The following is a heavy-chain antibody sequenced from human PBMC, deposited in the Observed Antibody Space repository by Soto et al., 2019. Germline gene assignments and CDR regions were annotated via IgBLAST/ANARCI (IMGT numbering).Heavy chain of an antibody. CDR3: ARDRITIFGVARGYMDV. D-gene: IGHD3-3*01. V-gene: IGHV3-74*01. J-gene: IGHJ6*03. CDR2: INSDGSNT. CDR1: GFTFSSYW. Sequence: EVQLVESGGGLVQPVGSLRLSFAASGFTFSSYWMHWVRQAPGKGLVWVSRINSDGSNTSYADSVKGRFTNSRDNAKNTLYLQMNSLRAEDTAVYYCARDRITIFGVARGYMDVWGKGTTVTVS.